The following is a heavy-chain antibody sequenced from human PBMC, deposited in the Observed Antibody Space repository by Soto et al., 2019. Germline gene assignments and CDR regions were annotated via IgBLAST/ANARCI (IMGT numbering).Heavy chain of an antibody. V-gene: IGHV5-51*01. CDR3: ARGYYYDSSGYWPDAFDI. Sequence: GESLKISCKGAGYSFTSYWIGWVRQMPGKGLEWMGIIYPGDSDTRYSPSFQGQVTISADKSISTAYLQWSSLKASDTAMYYCARGYYYDSSGYWPDAFDIWGQGTMVTV. CDR2: IYPGDSDT. D-gene: IGHD3-22*01. CDR1: GYSFTSYW. J-gene: IGHJ3*02.